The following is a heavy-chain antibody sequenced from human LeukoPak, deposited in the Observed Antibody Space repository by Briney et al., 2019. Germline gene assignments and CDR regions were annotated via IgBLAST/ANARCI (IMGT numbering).Heavy chain of an antibody. V-gene: IGHV4-38-2*02. CDR1: GYSISSGYY. D-gene: IGHD5-18*01. J-gene: IGHJ4*02. Sequence: SETLSLTXTVSGYSISSGYYWGRIRQPPGKGLEWIGSIYHSGSTYYNPSLKSRVIISVDTSKNQFSLKLSSVTAADTAVYYCARVGGYSYGLYYFDYWGQGTLVTVSS. CDR2: IYHSGST. CDR3: ARVGGYSYGLYYFDY.